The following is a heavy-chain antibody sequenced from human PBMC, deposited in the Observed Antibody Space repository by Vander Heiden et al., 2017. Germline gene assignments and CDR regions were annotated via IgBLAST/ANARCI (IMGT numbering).Heavy chain of an antibody. CDR2: ISWNSGII. D-gene: IGHD3-10*01. CDR3: AKGPYGSWSYIDY. J-gene: IGHJ4*02. V-gene: IGHV3-9*01. Sequence: EVQLLESGGGLVQPGRSLRLSCSASGGTFDDYAMYWVRQAPGKGLEWVSGISWNSGIIGYADSVKGRFTISRDNARNSLYMQMNSVRAEDTALYYCAKGPYGSWSYIDYWGQGTLVTVSS. CDR1: GGTFDDYA.